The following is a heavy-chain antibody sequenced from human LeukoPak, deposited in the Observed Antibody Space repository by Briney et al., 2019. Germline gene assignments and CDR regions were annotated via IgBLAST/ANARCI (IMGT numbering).Heavy chain of an antibody. D-gene: IGHD3-22*01. Sequence: PGGSLRLSCAASGFTFSSYWMSWVRQAPGKGLEWVANIKQDGSEKYYVDSVKGRFTISRDNAKNSPYLQMNSLRAEDTAVYYCERDPNYYDSSGYYWGQGTLVTVSS. CDR3: ERDPNYYDSSGYY. J-gene: IGHJ4*02. CDR2: IKQDGSEK. CDR1: GFTFSSYW. V-gene: IGHV3-7*01.